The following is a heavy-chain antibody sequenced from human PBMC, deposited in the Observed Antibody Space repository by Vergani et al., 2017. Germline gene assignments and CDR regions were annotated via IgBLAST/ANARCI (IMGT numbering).Heavy chain of an antibody. J-gene: IGHJ4*02. Sequence: QVQLQESGPGLVKPSETLSLTCTVSGGSISSYYWSWIRQPPGKGLEWIGYIYYSGSTNYNPSLKSLVTISVDTSKNQFSLKLSSVTAADTAVYYCASIYDSSGYYDSYWGQGTLVTVSS. CDR1: GGSISSYY. V-gene: IGHV4-59*01. CDR2: IYYSGST. CDR3: ASIYDSSGYYDSY. D-gene: IGHD3-22*01.